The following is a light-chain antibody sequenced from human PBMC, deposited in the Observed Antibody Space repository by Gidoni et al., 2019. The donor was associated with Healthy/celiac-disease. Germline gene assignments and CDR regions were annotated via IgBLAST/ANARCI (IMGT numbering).Light chain of an antibody. V-gene: IGKV1-39*01. CDR1: QSISSY. CDR3: QQSYSTPRN. Sequence: IQLSQSPSSLSASVGDRVTITCRASQSISSYLNWYQQKPGKAPKLLIYAASSLQSGGPSRFSGSGDGKDFKLTISSLQPEDFATYYCQQSYSTPRNFGQGTKLEIK. CDR2: AAS. J-gene: IGKJ2*01.